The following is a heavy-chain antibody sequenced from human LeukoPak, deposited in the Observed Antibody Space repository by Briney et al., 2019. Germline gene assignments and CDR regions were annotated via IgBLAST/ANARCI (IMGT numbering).Heavy chain of an antibody. CDR3: ARGRYNWNYLTPFDY. J-gene: IGHJ4*02. Sequence: SETLSLTCAVYGGSFSGYYWSWIRQPPGKGLEWIGEINHSGSTNYSPSLKSRVTISVDTSKNQFSLKLSSVTAADTAVYYCARGRYNWNYLTPFDYWGQGTLVTVSS. V-gene: IGHV4-34*01. CDR2: INHSGST. CDR1: GGSFSGYY. D-gene: IGHD1-7*01.